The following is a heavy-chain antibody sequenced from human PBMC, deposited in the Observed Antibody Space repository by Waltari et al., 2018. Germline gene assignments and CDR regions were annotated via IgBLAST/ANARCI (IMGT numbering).Heavy chain of an antibody. V-gene: IGHV4-61*09. CDR3: ARVFVEPHGGGSYNYFDY. CDR1: GGSISSGSYY. D-gene: IGHD2-15*01. J-gene: IGHJ4*02. CDR2: IFTRGRT. Sequence: QVQLQESGPGLVKPSQTLSLTCTVSGGSISSGSYYWSWIRQPAGKGLEWIGYIFTRGRTNQNPSLKSRGTIEVDTSKNQCSRKLSSVTAADTAVYYCARVFVEPHGGGSYNYFDYWGQGTLVTVSS.